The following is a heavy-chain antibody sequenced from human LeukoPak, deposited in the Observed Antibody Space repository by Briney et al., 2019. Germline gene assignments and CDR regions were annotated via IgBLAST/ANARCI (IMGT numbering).Heavy chain of an antibody. V-gene: IGHV5-51*01. J-gene: IGHJ4*02. D-gene: IGHD3-10*01. CDR2: IYPGDSDT. CDR3: ARATYYYGAGY. CDR1: GYRFTSYW. Sequence: GGSLQISCKGSGYRFTSYWIGWVRQMPGKGLEWMGIIYPGDSDTRYSPSFQGQVTISADKSISTAYLQWSRLKASDTAMYYCARATYYYGAGYWGQGTLVTVSS.